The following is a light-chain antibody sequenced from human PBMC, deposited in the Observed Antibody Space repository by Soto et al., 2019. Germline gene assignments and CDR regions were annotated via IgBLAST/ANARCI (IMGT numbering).Light chain of an antibody. Sequence: QSVLTQPPSASGTPGQRVTIYCSGSSSNIGSNTVNWYQQLPGTAPKLLIYSNNQRPSGVPDRFSGSKSGTSASLAISGLQSEDEADYYCAAWDDSLNGPYVVFGGGTKLTVL. V-gene: IGLV1-44*01. CDR1: SSNIGSNT. CDR2: SNN. CDR3: AAWDDSLNGPYVV. J-gene: IGLJ2*01.